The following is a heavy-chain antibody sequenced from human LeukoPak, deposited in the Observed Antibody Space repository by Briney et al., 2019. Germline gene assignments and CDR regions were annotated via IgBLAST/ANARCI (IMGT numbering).Heavy chain of an antibody. CDR1: GFGFSYFW. V-gene: IGHV3-7*01. Sequence: GGSLRLSCAASGFGFSYFWMSWVRQAPGKGLEGVANIKQDGSEKYYVDSVKGRFTISRDNAKKSLYLQMNSLRAEDTAVYYCARDAEVGTLFGVLSRYNWFDPWGQGALVTVSS. CDR3: ARDAEVGTLFGVLSRYNWFDP. CDR2: IKQDGSEK. J-gene: IGHJ5*02. D-gene: IGHD3-3*01.